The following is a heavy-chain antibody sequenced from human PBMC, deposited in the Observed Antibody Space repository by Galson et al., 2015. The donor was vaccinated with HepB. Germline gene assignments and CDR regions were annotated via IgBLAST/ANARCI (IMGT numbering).Heavy chain of an antibody. CDR3: ASPCKQYSSGYLS. D-gene: IGHD3-22*01. CDR1: GGTFSSYA. Sequence: QSGAEVKKPGESLKISCKASGGTFSSYAISWVRQAPGQGLEWMGRIIPILGIANYAQKFQGRVTITADKSTSTAYMELSSLRSEDTAVYYCASPCKQYSSGYLSWGQGTLVTVSS. J-gene: IGHJ5*02. V-gene: IGHV1-69*04. CDR2: IIPILGIA.